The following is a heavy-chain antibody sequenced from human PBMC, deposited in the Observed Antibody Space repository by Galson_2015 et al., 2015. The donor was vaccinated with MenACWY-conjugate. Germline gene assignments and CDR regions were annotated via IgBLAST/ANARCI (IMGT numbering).Heavy chain of an antibody. CDR1: AGSACNSGYF. V-gene: IGHV4-61*08. D-gene: IGHD3-3*01. CDR3: AREFSY. J-gene: IGHJ4*02. CDR2: TYDRETT. Sequence: PLLICSVAAGSACNSGYFCSWLRPPPGGGLEGIGLTYDRETTKYKHSLKGRVTISPDTSKNQVSLKLSSVAAADTAVYYCAREFSYWGQGTLVTVSS.